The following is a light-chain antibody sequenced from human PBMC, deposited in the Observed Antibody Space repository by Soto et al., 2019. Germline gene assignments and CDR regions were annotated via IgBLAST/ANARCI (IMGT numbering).Light chain of an antibody. CDR2: DAS. CDR1: HDIANY. Sequence: DIQMTQSPSSVSASVGGRVTITCRASHDIANYLNWYQHKAGEAPKLLIYDASELQAGVPSRFSGSGFTRHFTFTITNLQPEDIGTYYCQQYDSAPELTFGGGTKVEI. J-gene: IGKJ4*01. V-gene: IGKV1-33*01. CDR3: QQYDSAPELT.